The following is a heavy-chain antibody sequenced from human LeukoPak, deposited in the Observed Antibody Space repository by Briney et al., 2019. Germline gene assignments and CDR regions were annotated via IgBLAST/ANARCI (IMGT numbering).Heavy chain of an antibody. V-gene: IGHV3-11*01. J-gene: IGHJ4*02. Sequence: GGSLRLSCAASGFTFSDYYMSWIRQAPGKGLEWVSYISSSGSTLYYADSVKGRFTISRDNAKNSLYLQMNSLRAEDTAVYYCASEPSRGRSSGCSSTSCYTGNRWGQGTLVTVSS. CDR1: GFTFSDYY. CDR3: ASEPSRGRSSGCSSTSCYTGNR. D-gene: IGHD2-2*02. CDR2: ISSSGSTL.